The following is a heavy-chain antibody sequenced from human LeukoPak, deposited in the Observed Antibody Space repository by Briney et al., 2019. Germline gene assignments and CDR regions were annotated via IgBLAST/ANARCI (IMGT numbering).Heavy chain of an antibody. CDR2: INWNGGST. Sequence: GGSLRLSCAASGFTFDDYGMSWVRQAPGKGLEWVSGINWNGGSTGYADSVKGRFTISRDNSKNTLYLQMNSLRAEDTAVYYCAKSGAARFDYWGQGTLVTVSS. V-gene: IGHV3-20*04. D-gene: IGHD6-6*01. J-gene: IGHJ4*02. CDR3: AKSGAARFDY. CDR1: GFTFDDYG.